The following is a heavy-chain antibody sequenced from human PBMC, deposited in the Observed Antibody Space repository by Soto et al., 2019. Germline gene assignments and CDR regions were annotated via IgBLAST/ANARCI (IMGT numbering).Heavy chain of an antibody. Sequence: QVQMVQSGAEVKKPGASVKVSCRASGYSFTSYDVNWVRQATGQGLEWMGWMNPNSGNTAFAQKFQGRVTMTRDTPVSTAYMELSGLRSEDTALYYCARYPYTSYCSDGSCSYDAFDIWGQGTVVTVSS. CDR1: GYSFTSYD. CDR2: MNPNSGNT. V-gene: IGHV1-8*01. J-gene: IGHJ3*02. CDR3: ARYPYTSYCSDGSCSYDAFDI. D-gene: IGHD2-15*01.